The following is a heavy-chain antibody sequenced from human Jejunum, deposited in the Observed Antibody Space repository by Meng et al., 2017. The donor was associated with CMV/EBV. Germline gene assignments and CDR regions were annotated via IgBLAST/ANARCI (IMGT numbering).Heavy chain of an antibody. D-gene: IGHD1-14*01. CDR3: ARDLPGGTKGTWLDL. CDR2: ISAYNGNT. CDR1: GYIFNNYG. J-gene: IGHJ5*02. Sequence: QVQLVQSGAEVKKPGASVKVSCKASGYIFNNYGVSWVRQAPGQGPEWMGWISAYNGNTNYAQNFQGRFTMTTDTSTSTAYMELRSLRSDDTAAYYCARDLPGGTKGTWLDLWGQGTLVTVSS. V-gene: IGHV1-18*01.